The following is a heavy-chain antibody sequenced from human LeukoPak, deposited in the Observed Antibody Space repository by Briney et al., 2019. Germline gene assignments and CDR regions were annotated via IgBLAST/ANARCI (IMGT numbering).Heavy chain of an antibody. D-gene: IGHD6-19*01. V-gene: IGHV3-7*01. CDR1: GFTFGSYW. CDR2: INRDGAEK. J-gene: IGHJ6*03. Sequence: AGTLRLSCAASGFTFGSYWLSWVRQAPGKGLEGVVNINRDGAEKYYVDSVKGRFTISRDNAKNSLYLQMISLRAEDTAVYYCARDRTIAVAGMGYYYYMDVWGKGTTVPVS. CDR3: ARDRTIAVAGMGYYYYMDV.